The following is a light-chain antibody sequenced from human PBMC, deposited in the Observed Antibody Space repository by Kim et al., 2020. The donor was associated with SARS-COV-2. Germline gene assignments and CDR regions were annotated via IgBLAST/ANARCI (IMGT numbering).Light chain of an antibody. CDR3: QQYDAAPFT. J-gene: IGKJ5*01. V-gene: IGKV1-33*01. Sequence: GDRVTITCQASEDVSDYFNWYHQKPGEAPKVLIRDAANLESGVPSRFSRGGYGTEFSLTISSVQPEDMGTYYCQQYDAAPFTFGQGTRREIK. CDR1: EDVSDY. CDR2: DAA.